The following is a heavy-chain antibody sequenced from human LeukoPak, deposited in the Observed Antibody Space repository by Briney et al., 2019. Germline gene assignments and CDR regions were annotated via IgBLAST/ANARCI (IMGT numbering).Heavy chain of an antibody. CDR3: ARDDDFWSGYFPY. J-gene: IGHJ4*02. V-gene: IGHV3-30*04. Sequence: AGGSLRLSCAASGFTFSSYAMHWVRQAPGKGLEWVAVISYDGSNKYYADSVKGRFTISRDNSKNTLYLQMNSLRAEDTAVYYCARDDDFWSGYFPYWGQGTLVTVSS. D-gene: IGHD3-3*01. CDR1: GFTFSSYA. CDR2: ISYDGSNK.